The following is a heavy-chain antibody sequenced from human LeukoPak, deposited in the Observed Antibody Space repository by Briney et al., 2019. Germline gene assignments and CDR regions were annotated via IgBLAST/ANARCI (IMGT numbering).Heavy chain of an antibody. V-gene: IGHV1-2*02. CDR3: ARSLQVVVPAINYFDY. D-gene: IGHD2-15*01. Sequence: ASVKVSCKASGYTFTGYYLHWVRQAPGQGLEWMGCINPNTGATSYAQRFQGGVTMTRDTSVSTAYMELSRLTSDDTAMYYCARSLQVVVPAINYFDYWGHGTLLTVSS. CDR2: INPNTGAT. CDR1: GYTFTGYY. J-gene: IGHJ4*01.